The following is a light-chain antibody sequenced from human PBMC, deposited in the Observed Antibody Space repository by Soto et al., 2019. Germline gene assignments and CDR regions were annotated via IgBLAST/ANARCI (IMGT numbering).Light chain of an antibody. V-gene: IGLV1-40*01. CDR2: GNN. CDR1: SSNIGAGYD. CDR3: LSYDSSLRGSRV. Sequence: QSVLTQPPSVSGAPGQRVTISCTGSSSNIGAGYDVHWYQQLPGTAPKLLIYGNNSRPSGVPDRFSGSKSGTSASLAITGLQAEDEADYYCLSYDSSLRGSRVFGAGTQLTVL. J-gene: IGLJ2*01.